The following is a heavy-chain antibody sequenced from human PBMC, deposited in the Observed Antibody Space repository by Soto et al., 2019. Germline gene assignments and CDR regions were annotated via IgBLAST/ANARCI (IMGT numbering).Heavy chain of an antibody. CDR2: IYYSGST. D-gene: IGHD3-3*01. J-gene: IGHJ6*02. Sequence: SETLSLTCTVSGGSISSYYWSWIRQPPGKGLEWIGYIYYSGSTNYNPSLKSRVTISVDTSKNQFSLKLSSVTAADTAVYYCARAPRITIFGVDSYGMDVWGQGTTVTVSS. CDR3: ARAPRITIFGVDSYGMDV. V-gene: IGHV4-59*01. CDR1: GGSISSYY.